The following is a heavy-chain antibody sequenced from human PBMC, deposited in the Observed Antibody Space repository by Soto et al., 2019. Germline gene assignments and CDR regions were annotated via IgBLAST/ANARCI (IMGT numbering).Heavy chain of an antibody. V-gene: IGHV3-11*06. CDR1: GFTFSDYY. Sequence: PVGSLRLSCAASGFTFSDYYMSWIRQAPGKGLEWVSYISSSSSYTNYADYVKGRFTISRDNAKNSLYLQMNSLRSEDTALYYCASSRGDFWSGYLPLGYWGQGTLVTVSS. D-gene: IGHD3-3*01. CDR3: ASSRGDFWSGYLPLGY. J-gene: IGHJ4*02. CDR2: ISSSSSYT.